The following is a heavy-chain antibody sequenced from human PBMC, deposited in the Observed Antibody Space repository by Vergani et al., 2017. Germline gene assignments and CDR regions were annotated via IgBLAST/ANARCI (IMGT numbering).Heavy chain of an antibody. CDR3: AGDFFPGRGVPDAFDI. D-gene: IGHD3-16*01. CDR1: GFPSSSYS. Sequence: EVQLVESGGGLVKPGGSLRLSCAALGFPSSSYSMTWVRQAPGKGLEWVSSISSSSSYIYYADSVKGRFTISRDNAKNSLYLQMNSLRAEDTAVNYCAGDFFPGRGVPDAFDIWGQGTMVTVSS. CDR2: ISSSSSYI. V-gene: IGHV3-21*01. J-gene: IGHJ3*02.